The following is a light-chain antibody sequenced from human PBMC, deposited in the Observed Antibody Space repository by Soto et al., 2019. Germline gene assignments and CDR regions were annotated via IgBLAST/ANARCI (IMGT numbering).Light chain of an antibody. CDR1: QSISNH. CDR3: QQSYSSPPIT. J-gene: IGKJ5*01. Sequence: IQMTQYPSSLSASLEDRVIITFPASQSISNHLNWYQQKPGKAPKLLIFAASSLQSGVPSRFSGSRSGPDFTLTISSLQPEDFATYYCQQSYSSPPITFGQGTRLEIK. V-gene: IGKV1-39*01. CDR2: AAS.